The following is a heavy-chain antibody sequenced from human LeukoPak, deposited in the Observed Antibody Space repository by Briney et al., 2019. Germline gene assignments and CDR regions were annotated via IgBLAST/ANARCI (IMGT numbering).Heavy chain of an antibody. V-gene: IGHV4-39*01. J-gene: IGHJ4*02. CDR3: ARHVDTAMAPPYYFDY. D-gene: IGHD5-18*01. CDR2: IYYSGST. CDR1: GGSISSYY. Sequence: SETLSPTCSVSGGSISSYYWGWIRQPPGKGLEWIGSIYYSGSTYYNPSLKSRVTISVDTSKNQFSLKLGSVTAADTAVYYCARHVDTAMAPPYYFDYWGQGTLVTVSS.